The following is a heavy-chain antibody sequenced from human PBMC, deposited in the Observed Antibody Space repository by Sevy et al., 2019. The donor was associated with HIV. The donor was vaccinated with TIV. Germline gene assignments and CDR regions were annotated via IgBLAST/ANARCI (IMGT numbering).Heavy chain of an antibody. Sequence: GGSLRLSCAASGFTFSTAWMNWVRQAPGKGLEWVGRIKSKTDGGTADYAAPVKGRTTISRDDSKTTLYLQMNSLKTEDTAVYYCTTANVWDGDWYFDSWGQGTLVTVSS. D-gene: IGHD2-21*02. J-gene: IGHJ4*02. V-gene: IGHV3-15*01. CDR3: TTANVWDGDWYFDS. CDR2: IKSKTDGGTA. CDR1: GFTFSTAW.